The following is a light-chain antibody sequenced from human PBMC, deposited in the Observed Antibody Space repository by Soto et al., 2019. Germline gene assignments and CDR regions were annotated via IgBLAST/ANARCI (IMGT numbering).Light chain of an antibody. CDR1: SNDVGGYNF. V-gene: IGLV2-14*01. J-gene: IGLJ1*01. CDR2: EVS. Sequence: QSALTQPASVSGSPGQSITISCTGTSNDVGGYNFVSWYQQHPGKAPKVMISEVSNRPSGVYIRFSGSKSGNTASLTISGLQAEDAADYYCTSHRKNSPLPYVFGTGTKLTVL. CDR3: TSHRKNSPLPYV.